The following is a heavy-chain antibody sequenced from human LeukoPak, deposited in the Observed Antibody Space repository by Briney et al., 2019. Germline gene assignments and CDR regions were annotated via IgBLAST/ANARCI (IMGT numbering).Heavy chain of an antibody. CDR2: INHSGST. CDR1: GGSFSGYY. D-gene: IGHD1-1*01. J-gene: IGHJ5*02. V-gene: IGHV4-34*01. CDR3: ARTGRGVSFDP. Sequence: PSETLSLTCTVYGGSFSGYYWSWIRQPPGKGLEWIGEINHSGSTYYNPSLKSRVTISVDTSKNQFSLKLSSVTAADTAVYYCARTGRGVSFDPWGQGTLVTVSS.